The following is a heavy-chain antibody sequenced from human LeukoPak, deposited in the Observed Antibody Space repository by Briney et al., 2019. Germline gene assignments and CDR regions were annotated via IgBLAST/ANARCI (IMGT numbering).Heavy chain of an antibody. Sequence: PGGSLRLSCAASGFTFSSYAMHWVRQAPGKGLEWVAVISYDGGNKYYADSVKGRFTISRDNSKNTLYLQMNSLRAGDTAVYYCARELGQWLGGGDYYFDYWGQGTLVTVSS. J-gene: IGHJ4*02. D-gene: IGHD6-19*01. CDR3: ARELGQWLGGGDYYFDY. V-gene: IGHV3-30-3*01. CDR1: GFTFSSYA. CDR2: ISYDGGNK.